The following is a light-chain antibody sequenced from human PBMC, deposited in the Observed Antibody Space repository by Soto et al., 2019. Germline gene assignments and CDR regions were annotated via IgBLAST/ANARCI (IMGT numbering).Light chain of an antibody. J-gene: IGKJ4*01. V-gene: IGKV3-20*01. CDR1: QSVSSSY. CDR3: QQYGSSPLT. Sequence: EIVMTQSPATLSVSPGERAPLSCRASQSVSSSYLAWYQQKPGQAPRLLIYGASSRATGIPDRFRGSGSGTDFTLTISRLEPEDFAVYYCQQYGSSPLTFGGGTKVDI. CDR2: GAS.